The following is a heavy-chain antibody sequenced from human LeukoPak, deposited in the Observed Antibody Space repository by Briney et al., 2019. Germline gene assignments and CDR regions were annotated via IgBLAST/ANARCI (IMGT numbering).Heavy chain of an antibody. CDR2: IIPILDTE. CDR3: GRDRENTYYYDSSAYSCDY. D-gene: IGHD3-22*01. Sequence: SVKVSCKDSGGTFSSYTISWVRQAPAQGREWMGRIIPILDTEKYAQTFQGRETITADKSTSKAYMELSSLGSEDRAMYYCGRDRENTYYYDSSAYSCDYWGQGTLVTVSS. J-gene: IGHJ4*02. V-gene: IGHV1-69*08. CDR1: GGTFSSYT.